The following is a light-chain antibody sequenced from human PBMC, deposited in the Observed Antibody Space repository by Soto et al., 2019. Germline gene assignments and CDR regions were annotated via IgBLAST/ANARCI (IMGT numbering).Light chain of an antibody. CDR3: SSYTGGSTVV. CDR2: DVS. J-gene: IGLJ2*01. Sequence: QSALTQPASVSGSPGQSIAISCTGSSSDIGDYNYVSWYQQHPGKAPKLMIFDVSNRPSGVSNRFSGSMSGNTASLTISGLQPEDEADYYCSSYTGGSTVVFDGGTKLTVL. V-gene: IGLV2-14*01. CDR1: SSDIGDYNY.